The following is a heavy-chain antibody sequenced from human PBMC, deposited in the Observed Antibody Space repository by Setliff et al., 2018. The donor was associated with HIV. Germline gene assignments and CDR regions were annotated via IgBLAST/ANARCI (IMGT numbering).Heavy chain of an antibody. Sequence: SETLSLTCTVSGDSIKSHHWSWIRQPAGKGLEWLAYTDASGDTNYNPSLRGRVIISLDTSNNQFSLNLNSVTASDTAVYYCARHTSKVDWFDPWGQGTLVTVSS. J-gene: IGHJ5*02. CDR2: TDASGDT. CDR3: ARHTSKVDWFDP. V-gene: IGHV4-4*09. D-gene: IGHD5-18*01. CDR1: GDSIKSHH.